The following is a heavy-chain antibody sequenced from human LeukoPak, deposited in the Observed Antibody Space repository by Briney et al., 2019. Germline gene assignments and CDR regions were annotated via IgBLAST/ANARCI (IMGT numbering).Heavy chain of an antibody. CDR1: GFTFSSYS. V-gene: IGHV3-21*04. D-gene: IGHD6-13*01. CDR3: ANRIAATGVVY. Sequence: GGSLRLSCAASGFTFSSYSMNWVRQAPGKGLEWVSSISTSSSYIYYADSVKGRFTISRDNSKNTLYLQMNSLRAEDTAVYYCANRIAATGVVYWGQGTLVTVSS. J-gene: IGHJ4*02. CDR2: ISTSSSYI.